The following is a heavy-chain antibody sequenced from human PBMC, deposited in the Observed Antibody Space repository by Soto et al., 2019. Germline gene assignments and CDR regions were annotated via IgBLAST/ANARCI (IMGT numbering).Heavy chain of an antibody. D-gene: IGHD3-22*01. V-gene: IGHV3-23*01. J-gene: IGHJ3*01. Sequence: GGSLRLSCASSGFPFSRYALSLVRPAPGKGLEWVSAISGSGGSTYYADSVKGRFTISRDNSKNILYLQMDSLRADDTAVHFCAKGLYDGSRSPTYAFHFWGQGKMVTVS. CDR2: ISGSGGST. CDR1: GFPFSRYA. CDR3: AKGLYDGSRSPTYAFHF.